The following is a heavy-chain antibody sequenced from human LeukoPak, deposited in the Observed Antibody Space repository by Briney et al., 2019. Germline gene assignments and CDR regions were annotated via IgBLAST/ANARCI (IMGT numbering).Heavy chain of an antibody. CDR3: ARLRPDDYLDN. CDR1: GGSFSGYY. V-gene: IGHV4-34*01. Sequence: SETLSLTCAVYGGSFSGYYWSWIRQPPGKGLEWIGEINHSGSTNYNPSLKSRVTISVDTSKNQFSLRLSSVTAADTAVYYCARLRPDDYLDNWGQGTLVTVSS. CDR2: INHSGST. J-gene: IGHJ4*02.